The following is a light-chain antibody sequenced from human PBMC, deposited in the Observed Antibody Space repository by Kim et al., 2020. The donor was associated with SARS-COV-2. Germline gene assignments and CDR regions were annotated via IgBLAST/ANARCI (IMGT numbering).Light chain of an antibody. CDR2: DVS. J-gene: IGLJ3*02. V-gene: IGLV2-14*04. CDR3: SSYTSSSWV. Sequence: PGQSITSACTGTSSDVGGYNYGSWYQQHPGKAPKLMIYDVSKRPSGVSNRFSGSKSGNTASLTISGLQAEDEADYYCSSYTSSSWVFGGGTQLTVL. CDR1: SSDVGGYNY.